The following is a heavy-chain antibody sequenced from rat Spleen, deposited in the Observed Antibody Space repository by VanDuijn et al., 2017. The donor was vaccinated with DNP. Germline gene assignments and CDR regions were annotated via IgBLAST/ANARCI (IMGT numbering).Heavy chain of an antibody. CDR3: TRALYNGYQRHYWSFDF. J-gene: IGHJ1*01. D-gene: IGHD1-7*01. CDR1: GFSLTSNS. Sequence: QVQLKESGPGLVQPSQTLSLTCTVSGFSLTSNSIHWVRQPPGKGLEWVGVIWTGGSTDYNSVLKSRLSISRDTSKSQVFLKMNSLQTEDTAIYFCTRALYNGYQRHYWSFDFWGPGTMVTVSS. CDR2: IWTGGST. V-gene: IGHV2-1*01.